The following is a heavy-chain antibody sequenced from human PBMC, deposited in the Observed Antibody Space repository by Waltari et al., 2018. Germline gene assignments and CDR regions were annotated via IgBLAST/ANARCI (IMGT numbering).Heavy chain of an antibody. CDR2: TFHSGRN. V-gene: IGHV4-4*02. CDR3: ARENNWYYFDL. Sequence: QVQLQESGPGLVKPSGTLSLTCAVSGGSISSSNWWSWVRQPPGKGLEWIGNTFHSGRNFYNPSLRGRATISLDKSRNQVSLKLNSVTTADTAVYFCARENNWYYFDLWGPGTLVTVSS. J-gene: IGHJ4*02. CDR1: GGSISSSNW. D-gene: IGHD1-20*01.